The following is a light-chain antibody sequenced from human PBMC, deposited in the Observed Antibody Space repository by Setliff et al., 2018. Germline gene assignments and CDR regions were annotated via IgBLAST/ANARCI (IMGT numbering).Light chain of an antibody. CDR1: GSDVGGYDY. CDR2: DVI. Sequence: QSALTQPASVSGSPGQTIILSCTGTGSDVGGYDYISWYQLHPGKVPKLMIYDVINRPSGVSDRFSGSESGNTASLTISGLQAEDEATYYCISYLYSQTLYVFGTGTKGTVL. J-gene: IGLJ1*01. V-gene: IGLV2-14*03. CDR3: ISYLYSQTLYV.